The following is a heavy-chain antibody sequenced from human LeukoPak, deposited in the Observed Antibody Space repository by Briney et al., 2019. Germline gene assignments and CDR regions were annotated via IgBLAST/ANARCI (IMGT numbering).Heavy chain of an antibody. D-gene: IGHD2/OR15-2a*01. CDR3: ARTHSTNWFDP. J-gene: IGHJ5*02. CDR1: GYSISSGYY. Sequence: SETLSLTCAVSGYSISSGYYWGWTRQPPGKGLEWIGSIYHSGSTYYNPSLKSRVTISVDTSKNQFSLKLSSVTAADTAVYYCARTHSTNWFDPWGQGTLVTVSS. V-gene: IGHV4-38-2*01. CDR2: IYHSGST.